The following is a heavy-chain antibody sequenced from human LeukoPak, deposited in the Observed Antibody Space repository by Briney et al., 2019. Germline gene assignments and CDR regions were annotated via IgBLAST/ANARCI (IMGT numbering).Heavy chain of an antibody. CDR3: ARGNGDRPFDY. V-gene: IGHV4-39*01. Sequence: PSETLSLTCTVSGGSISSNNYFWGWIRQPPGKGLEWIGSIYDSGSTYYNPSLKSRVTISVDTSKNQFSLKLNSVTAADTAVYYCARGNGDRPFDYWGQGTLVTVSS. CDR1: GGSISSNNYF. J-gene: IGHJ4*02. CDR2: IYDSGST. D-gene: IGHD4-17*01.